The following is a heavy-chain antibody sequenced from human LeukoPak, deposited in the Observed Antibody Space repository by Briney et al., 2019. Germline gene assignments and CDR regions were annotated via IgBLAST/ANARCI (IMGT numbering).Heavy chain of an antibody. Sequence: GGSLRLSCRAYGFTFGDHAMSWVRQAPGKGLEWVGFIRSKAYGGTTEYAASVKGRFTISRDDTISVAYLHMNSLITDDTASYYCSRGPIQLWIHNGMDVWGQGTSVTVSS. J-gene: IGHJ6*02. CDR2: IRSKAYGGTT. CDR1: GFTFGDHA. D-gene: IGHD5-18*01. V-gene: IGHV3-49*04. CDR3: SRGPIQLWIHNGMDV.